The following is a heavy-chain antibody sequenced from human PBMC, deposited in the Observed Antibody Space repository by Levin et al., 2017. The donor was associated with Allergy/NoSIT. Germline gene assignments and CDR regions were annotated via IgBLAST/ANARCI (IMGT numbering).Heavy chain of an antibody. D-gene: IGHD4-23*01. CDR2: INPNSGGT. CDR3: ARARVVTSPSVLY. Sequence: ASVKVSCKASGYTFTGYYMHWLRQAPGQGLEWMGWINPNSGGTNYARKFQGRVAMTRDTSISTAYMELSSLTSDDTAVYYCARARVVTSPSVLYWGQGTLVTVSS. J-gene: IGHJ4*02. CDR1: GYTFTGYY. V-gene: IGHV1-2*02.